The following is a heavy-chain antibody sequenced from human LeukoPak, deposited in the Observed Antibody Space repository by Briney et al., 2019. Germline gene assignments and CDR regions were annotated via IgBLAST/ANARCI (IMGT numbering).Heavy chain of an antibody. D-gene: IGHD1-26*01. J-gene: IGHJ6*03. V-gene: IGHV1-8*01. CDR2: MNPNSGNT. CDR1: GYTFTSYD. Sequence: ASVKVSCKASGYTFTSYDINWVRQATRQGLAWVGWMNPNSGNTGYAQKFQGRVTMTRNTSISTAYMELSSLRSEDTAVYYCARGRRGARMRYYYYYMDVWGKGTTVTVSS. CDR3: ARGRRGARMRYYYYYMDV.